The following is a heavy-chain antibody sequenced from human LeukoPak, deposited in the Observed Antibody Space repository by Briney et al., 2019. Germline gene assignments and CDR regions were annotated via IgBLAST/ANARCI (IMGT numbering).Heavy chain of an antibody. D-gene: IGHD3-22*01. CDR3: ARQLDYYDKRDY. Sequence: SETLSLTCTVSGGSISSYYWNWIRQPAGQGLEWIGRIYTSGSTNYNPSLKSRVTMSVDTSKNQFSLKLSSVTAADTAMYYCARQLDYYDKRDYWGQGTLVTVAS. J-gene: IGHJ4*02. V-gene: IGHV4-4*07. CDR1: GGSISSYY. CDR2: IYTSGST.